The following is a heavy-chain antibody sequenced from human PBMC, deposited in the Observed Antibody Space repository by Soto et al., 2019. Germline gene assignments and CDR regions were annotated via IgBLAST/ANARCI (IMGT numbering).Heavy chain of an antibody. CDR2: IKQDGSEK. D-gene: IGHD5-18*01. J-gene: IGHJ6*02. CDR1: GFTFSNYW. V-gene: IGHV3-7*01. CDR3: ARGSGYSAFYYYGMDV. Sequence: PGGSLRLSCAASGFTFSNYWMSWVRQAPGKGLEWVANIKQDGSEKYYVDSVKGRFTISRDNAKNSLYLQMNSLRAEDTAVYYCARGSGYSAFYYYGMDVWGQGTTVTVSS.